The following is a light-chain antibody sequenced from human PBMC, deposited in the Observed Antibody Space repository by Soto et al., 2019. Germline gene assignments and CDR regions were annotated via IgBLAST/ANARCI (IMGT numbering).Light chain of an antibody. CDR1: SSDVGGYNY. V-gene: IGLV2-14*01. CDR2: EVS. CDR3: SSYTSNSTLYV. Sequence: QSALTQPASVSGSPGQSITISCTGTSSDVGGYNYVSWYHQHPGKAPKLMIYEVSHRPSGVSNRFSGSTSGNTASLTISGLQAEDEADYYCSSYTSNSTLYVFGTGTKLTVL. J-gene: IGLJ1*01.